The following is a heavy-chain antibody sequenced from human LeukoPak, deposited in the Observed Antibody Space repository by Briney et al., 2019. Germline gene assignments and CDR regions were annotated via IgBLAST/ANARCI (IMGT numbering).Heavy chain of an antibody. V-gene: IGHV1-8*01. CDR3: ARGRYCSSTSCLVPYYYYGMDV. D-gene: IGHD2-2*01. CDR2: MNPNSGNT. Sequence: ASVKVSCEASGYTFTSYDINWVRQATGQGLEWMGWMNPNSGNTGYAQKFQGRVTMTRNTSISTAYMELSSLRSEDTAVYYCARGRYCSSTSCLVPYYYYGMDVWGQGTTVTVSS. J-gene: IGHJ6*02. CDR1: GYTFTSYD.